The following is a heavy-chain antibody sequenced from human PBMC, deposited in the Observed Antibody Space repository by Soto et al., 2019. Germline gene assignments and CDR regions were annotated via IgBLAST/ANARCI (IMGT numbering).Heavy chain of an antibody. CDR1: GYTFTSYA. CDR3: AREKSLAGRHGFDY. V-gene: IGHV1-3*01. J-gene: IGHJ4*02. Sequence: ASVKVSCKASGYTFTSYAMHWVRQAPGQRLEWMGWINAGNGNTKYSQKFQGRVTITRDTSASTAYMELSSLISEDTAVYYCAREKSLAGRHGFDYWGQGTLVTVSS. D-gene: IGHD6-6*01. CDR2: INAGNGNT.